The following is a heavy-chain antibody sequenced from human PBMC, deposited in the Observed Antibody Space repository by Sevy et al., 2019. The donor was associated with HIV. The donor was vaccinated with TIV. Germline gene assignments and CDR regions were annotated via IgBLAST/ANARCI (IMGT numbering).Heavy chain of an antibody. Sequence: GGSLRLSCADSGFDVSNNYMSWVRQAPGKGLEWVSIIYSSGTTYYADSVKGRFTISRDKSKNTVYLQMSSLRADDTAFYHCARDYSRRPGWFDPWGQGTLVTVSS. J-gene: IGHJ5*02. V-gene: IGHV3-53*01. CDR3: ARDYSRRPGWFDP. CDR2: IYSSGTT. D-gene: IGHD6-13*01. CDR1: GFDVSNNY.